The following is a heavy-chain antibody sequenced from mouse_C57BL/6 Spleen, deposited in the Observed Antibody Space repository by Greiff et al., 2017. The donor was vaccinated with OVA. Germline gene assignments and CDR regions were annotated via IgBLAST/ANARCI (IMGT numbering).Heavy chain of an antibody. Sequence: VQLQQSGAELVKPGASVKLSCTASGFNIKDYYMHWVKQRTEQGLEWIGRIDPEDGDTKYAPKFQGKATITADTSSNTAYLQLSSLTSEDTAVYYCARGAYYGTRLAMDYWGQGTSVTVSS. J-gene: IGHJ4*01. V-gene: IGHV14-2*01. CDR2: IDPEDGDT. CDR1: GFNIKDYY. CDR3: ARGAYYGTRLAMDY. D-gene: IGHD2-10*01.